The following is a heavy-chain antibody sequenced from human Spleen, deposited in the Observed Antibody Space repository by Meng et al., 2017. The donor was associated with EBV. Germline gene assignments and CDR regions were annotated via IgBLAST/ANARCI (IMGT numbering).Heavy chain of an antibody. V-gene: IGHV1-24*01. Sequence: VQLVQSGVEVKKPGASVKVSCKVSGYTLTELSMHWVRQAPGKGLEWMGGFDPEDGETIYAQKFQGRVTMTEDTSTDTAYMELSSLRSEDTAVYYCATAKRGVPWFGEQSLFDPWGQGTLVTVSS. J-gene: IGHJ5*02. CDR1: GYTLTELS. D-gene: IGHD3-10*01. CDR3: ATAKRGVPWFGEQSLFDP. CDR2: FDPEDGET.